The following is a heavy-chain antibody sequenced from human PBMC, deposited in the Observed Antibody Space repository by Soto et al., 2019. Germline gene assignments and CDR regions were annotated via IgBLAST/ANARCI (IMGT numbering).Heavy chain of an antibody. J-gene: IGHJ4*02. Sequence: GSRRPSWPPAASSVSTYAIGWVRQTPGRGLEWVSVMSNSGDLRYYAGSMKGRFTISRDNSENRVYLQMSRLRAEDTAVYYCAKDAARTSGWYYFDYWGQGTLVTVSS. CDR2: MSNSGDLR. V-gene: IGHV3-23*01. CDR3: AKDAARTSGWYYFDY. D-gene: IGHD6-19*01. CDR1: ASSVSTYA.